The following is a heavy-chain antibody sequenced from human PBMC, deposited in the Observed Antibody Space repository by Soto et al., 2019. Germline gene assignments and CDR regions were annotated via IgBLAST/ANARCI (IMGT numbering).Heavy chain of an antibody. CDR3: ARGGISHWAYFYYMDV. D-gene: IGHD2-21*01. V-gene: IGHV4-34*01. CDR2: INHLGSI. Sequence: PSETLSLTCVVSGGSLSDYSWSWIRQPPGMALEWIGEINHLGSINYNPSLKSRVTMSVDTSKNQFSLTLNSVTAADTATYYCARGGISHWAYFYYMDVWDRETTVTVSS. J-gene: IGHJ6*03. CDR1: GGSLSDYS.